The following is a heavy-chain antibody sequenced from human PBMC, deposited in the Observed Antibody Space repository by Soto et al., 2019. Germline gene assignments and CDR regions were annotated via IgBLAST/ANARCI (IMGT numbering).Heavy chain of an antibody. CDR3: TTGRWLQFKYYFDY. J-gene: IGHJ4*02. V-gene: IGHV3-15*01. CDR2: IKSKTDGGTT. Sequence: LRLSWAASGFTFSNAWMSWVRQAPGKGLEWVGRIKSKTDGGTTDYAAPVKGRFTISRDDSKNTLYLQMNSLKTEDTAVYYCTTGRWLQFKYYFDYWGQGTLVTVSS. D-gene: IGHD5-12*01. CDR1: GFTFSNAW.